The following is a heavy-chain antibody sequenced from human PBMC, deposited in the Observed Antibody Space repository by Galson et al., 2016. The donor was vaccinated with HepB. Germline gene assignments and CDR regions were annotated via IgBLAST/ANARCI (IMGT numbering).Heavy chain of an antibody. V-gene: IGHV3-33*08. J-gene: IGHJ3*02. CDR2: IWYNEMDK. D-gene: IGHD3-10*01. CDR3: TRDGFGGTNDAFDI. CDR1: RFAFDKFG. Sequence: SLRLSCAGSRFAFDKFGIHWVRQAPGKGLEWVAVIWYNEMDKHYADSVKGRFTISKDDSKNTVYLEMNSLRDEDTAVYYRTRDGFGGTNDAFDIWGQGTFVAVSS.